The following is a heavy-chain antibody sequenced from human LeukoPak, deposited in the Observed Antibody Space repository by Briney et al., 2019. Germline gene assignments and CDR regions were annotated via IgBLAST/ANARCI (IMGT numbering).Heavy chain of an antibody. J-gene: IGHJ4*02. D-gene: IGHD3-16*02. CDR2: IYYSGST. V-gene: IGHV4-39*07. Sequence: SETLSLTCTVSGVSISSDDYFWGWIRQSPGKGLEWIGSIYYSGSTYYNPSLKSRVTISVDTSKNQFSLKLSSVTAADTAVYYCARGHDYVWGSYRYTYDYWGQGTLVTVSS. CDR3: ARGHDYVWGSYRYTYDY. CDR1: GVSISSDDYF.